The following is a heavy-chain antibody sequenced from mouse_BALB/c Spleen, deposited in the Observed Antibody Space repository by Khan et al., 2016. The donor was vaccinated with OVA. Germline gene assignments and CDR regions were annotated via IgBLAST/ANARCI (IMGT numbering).Heavy chain of an antibody. CDR1: GYSITSGYF. Sequence: EVQLQESGPGLVKPSQSLSLTCSVTGYSITSGYFWNWIRQFPGNNLEWMGYIRYDGNSNYNPSLKNRISITRDTSKNQFFLKLNSVTPEDTATYYCERGGSSGPAWFTYWGQGTLVTVSA. V-gene: IGHV3-6*02. D-gene: IGHD3-1*01. J-gene: IGHJ3*01. CDR2: IRYDGNS. CDR3: ERGGSSGPAWFTY.